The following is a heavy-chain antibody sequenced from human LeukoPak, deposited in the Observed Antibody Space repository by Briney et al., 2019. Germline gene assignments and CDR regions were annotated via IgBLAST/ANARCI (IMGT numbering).Heavy chain of an antibody. D-gene: IGHD4-23*01. CDR2: ISYDGSNK. Sequence: GGSLRLSCAASGFTFSSYAMTWVRQAPGKGLEWVAVISYDGSNKYYADSVKGRFTISRDNSKNTLYLQMNSLRAEDTAVYYCARGSGLRWSNFDYWGQGTLVAVSS. J-gene: IGHJ4*02. CDR1: GFTFSSYA. CDR3: ARGSGLRWSNFDY. V-gene: IGHV3-30*04.